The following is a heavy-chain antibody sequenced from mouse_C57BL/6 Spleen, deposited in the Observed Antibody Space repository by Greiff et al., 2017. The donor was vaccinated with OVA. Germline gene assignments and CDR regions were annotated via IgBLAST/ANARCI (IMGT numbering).Heavy chain of an antibody. CDR1: GYTFTGYW. V-gene: IGHV1-9*01. J-gene: IGHJ3*01. D-gene: IGHD2-2*01. CDR2: ILPGSGST. CDR3: ARSQRMVTTRGVWFAY. Sequence: QVQLQQSGAELMKPGASVKLSCKATGYTFTGYWIEWVKQRPGHGLEWIGEILPGSGSTNYNEKFKGKATFTADTSSNTAYMQLSSLTTEDSAIYYCARSQRMVTTRGVWFAYWGQGTLVTVSA.